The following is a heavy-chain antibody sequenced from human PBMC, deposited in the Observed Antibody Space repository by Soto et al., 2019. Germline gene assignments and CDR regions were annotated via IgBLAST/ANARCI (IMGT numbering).Heavy chain of an antibody. J-gene: IGHJ6*02. Sequence: QVQLVQSGAEVKKPGASVKVSCKASGYTFTGYYMHWVRQAPGQGLEWMGWINPNSGGTNYAQKFQGRVTMTRDTSISTAYMELSRLRSDDTAVYYCASTYCSSTSCSQGDYYYGMDVWGQGTTVTVSS. V-gene: IGHV1-2*02. CDR3: ASTYCSSTSCSQGDYYYGMDV. CDR2: INPNSGGT. D-gene: IGHD2-2*01. CDR1: GYTFTGYY.